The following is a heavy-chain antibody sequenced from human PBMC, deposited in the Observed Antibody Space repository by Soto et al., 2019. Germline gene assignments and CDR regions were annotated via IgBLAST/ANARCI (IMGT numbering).Heavy chain of an antibody. V-gene: IGHV4-34*01. Sequence: SETLSLTCAVYGGSFSDYFWTGIRQPPGQWLEWIGEINHSGSTNFNPSLKSRVAISADTSRNQFSLRVTSVTAADTAVYYCAGRQFASSSFHYYYYDVDVWGQGTTVTVSS. D-gene: IGHD6-6*01. CDR1: GGSFSDYF. CDR3: AGRQFASSSFHYYYYDVDV. J-gene: IGHJ6*02. CDR2: INHSGST.